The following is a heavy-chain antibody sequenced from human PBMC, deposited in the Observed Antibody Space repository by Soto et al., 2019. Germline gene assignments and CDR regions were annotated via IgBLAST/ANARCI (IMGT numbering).Heavy chain of an antibody. J-gene: IGHJ6*03. CDR3: AREVTYDYYYYYMDV. D-gene: IGHD2-21*02. CDR2: IIPILGIA. CDR1: GGTFSSYT. V-gene: IGHV1-69*08. Sequence: QVQLVQSGAEVQKPGSSVKVSCKASGGTFSSYTISWVRQAPGQGLEWMGRIIPILGIANYAQKFQGRVTITADKSTSTAYMELSSLRSEDTAVYYCAREVTYDYYYYYMDVWGKGTTVTVSS.